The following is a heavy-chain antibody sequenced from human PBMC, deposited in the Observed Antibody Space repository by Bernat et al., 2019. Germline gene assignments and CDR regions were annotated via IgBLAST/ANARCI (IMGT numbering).Heavy chain of an antibody. CDR1: GFTVSSNY. CDR2: IYTGGTT. Sequence: EVQLVESGGGLIQPGGSLRLSCAASGFTVSSNYMSWVRQTPGKGLEWVSVIYTGGTTFSADSVQGRFTISRDLSKNTLYLQMNNLRADDTALYYCAREEYTSSSRHWYFDLWGRGTLVTVSS. D-gene: IGHD6-6*01. V-gene: IGHV3-53*01. J-gene: IGHJ2*01. CDR3: AREEYTSSSRHWYFDL.